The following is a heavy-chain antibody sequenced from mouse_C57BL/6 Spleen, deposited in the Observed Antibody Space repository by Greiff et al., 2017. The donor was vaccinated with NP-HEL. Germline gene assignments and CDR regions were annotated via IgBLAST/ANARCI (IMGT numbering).Heavy chain of an antibody. CDR2: IYPRSGNT. V-gene: IGHV1-81*01. J-gene: IGHJ2*01. D-gene: IGHD2-2*01. CDR3: ARGPMVTTEGLDY. Sequence: QVQLKQSGAELARPGASVKLSCKASGYTFTSYGISWVKQRTGQGLEWIGEIYPRSGNTYYNEKFKGKATLTADKSSSTAYMELRSLTSEDSAVYFCARGPMVTTEGLDYWGQGTTLTVSS. CDR1: GYTFTSYG.